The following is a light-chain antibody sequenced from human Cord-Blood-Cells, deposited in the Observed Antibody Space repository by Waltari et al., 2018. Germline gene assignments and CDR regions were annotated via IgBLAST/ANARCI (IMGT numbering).Light chain of an antibody. J-gene: IGLJ2*01. CDR3: GTWDSSLSAGV. Sequence: QSVLTQPPSVSAAPGQKVTISCSGSSSNIGNNYVSWYQQPPGTAPKLLIYDNNKRPSGIPDRCSGAKSGTSATVGITGLQTGDEADYYCGTWDSSLSAGVFGGGTKLTVL. V-gene: IGLV1-51*01. CDR1: SSNIGNNY. CDR2: DNN.